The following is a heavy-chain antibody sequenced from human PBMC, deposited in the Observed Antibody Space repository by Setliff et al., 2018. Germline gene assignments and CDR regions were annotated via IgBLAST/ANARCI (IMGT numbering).Heavy chain of an antibody. CDR3: ARGRNYNFWSGYYNYYYYGMDV. J-gene: IGHJ6*02. V-gene: IGHV1-2*06. Sequence: ASVKVSCKAFGYTFTDYYIHWVRQAPGQGLEWMGRVNPASGGTNYAQRFQGRVSMTRDTSITTAYMELTRLTSDDTAVYYCARGRNYNFWSGYYNYYYYGMDVWGQGTTVTVSS. CDR1: GYTFTDYY. D-gene: IGHD3-3*01. CDR2: VNPASGGT.